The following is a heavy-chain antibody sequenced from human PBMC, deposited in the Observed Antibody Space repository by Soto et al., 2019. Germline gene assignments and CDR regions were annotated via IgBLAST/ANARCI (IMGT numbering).Heavy chain of an antibody. V-gene: IGHV3-23*01. CDR2: ISGSGGST. Sequence: PGGSLRLSCAASGFTFSSYAMSWVRQAPGKGLEWVSAISGSGGSTYYADSVKGRFTISRDNSKNTLYLQMNSLRAEDTAVYYCAKDRILRYFDWLLSAFDYWGQGTLVTVSS. D-gene: IGHD3-9*01. CDR1: GFTFSSYA. J-gene: IGHJ4*02. CDR3: AKDRILRYFDWLLSAFDY.